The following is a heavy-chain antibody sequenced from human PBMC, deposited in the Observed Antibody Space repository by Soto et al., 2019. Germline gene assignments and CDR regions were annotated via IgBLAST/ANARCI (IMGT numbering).Heavy chain of an antibody. CDR2: IIPIYGRP. Sequence: QVQLVQSGTAVKKPGSSVKVSCKASGGTFSTFAVSWVRQAPGQGLEWMGGIIPIYGRPVYAQKFQGRVTITADESTSRVYMELSSLSSEDTAVYYCARAPYEDSAVPEPNSFDSWGQGTLVTVSS. V-gene: IGHV1-69*01. CDR1: GGTFSTFA. CDR3: ARAPYEDSAVPEPNSFDS. J-gene: IGHJ4*02. D-gene: IGHD5-12*01.